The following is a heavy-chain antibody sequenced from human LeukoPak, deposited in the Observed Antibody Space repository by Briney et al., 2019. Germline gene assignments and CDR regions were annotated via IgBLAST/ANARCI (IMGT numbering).Heavy chain of an antibody. CDR1: RFTFSSYG. CDR2: ISYDGSNK. J-gene: IGHJ6*03. Sequence: GGSLRLSCAASRFTFSSYGMHWVRQAPGKGLEWVAVISYDGSNKYYADSVKGRFTISRDNSKNTLYLQMNSLRAEDTAVYYCAKAGFYGSGAASYYYYYMDVWGKGTTVTVSS. D-gene: IGHD3-10*01. CDR3: AKAGFYGSGAASYYYYYMDV. V-gene: IGHV3-30*18.